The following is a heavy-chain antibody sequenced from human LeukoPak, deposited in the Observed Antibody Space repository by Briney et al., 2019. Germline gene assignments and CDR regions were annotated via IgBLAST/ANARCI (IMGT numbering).Heavy chain of an antibody. V-gene: IGHV4-59*08. CDR2: IYYSGST. CDR1: GGSISSYY. J-gene: IGHJ3*02. Sequence: PSGTLSLTCTVSGGSISSYYWSWIRQPPGKGLEWIGYIYYSGSTNYNPSLKSRVTISVDTSKNQFSLKLSSVTAADTAVYYCARRDLLPAFDIWGQGTMVTVSS. CDR3: ARRDLLPAFDI.